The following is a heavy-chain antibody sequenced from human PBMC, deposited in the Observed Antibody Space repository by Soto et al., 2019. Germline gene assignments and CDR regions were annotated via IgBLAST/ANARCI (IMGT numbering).Heavy chain of an antibody. D-gene: IGHD2-21*02. CDR3: AKLDVGGDCSEGCFDL. V-gene: IGHV3-30*18. CDR2: ISYDGSNK. CDR1: GFTFSSYG. J-gene: IGHJ2*01. Sequence: QVQLVESGGGVVQPGRSLRLSCAASGFTFSSYGMHWVRQAPGKGLEWVAVISYDGSNKYYADSVKGRFTISRDNSKNTLYLQMNSLRAEDTAVYYCAKLDVGGDCSEGCFDLWGRGTLVTVSS.